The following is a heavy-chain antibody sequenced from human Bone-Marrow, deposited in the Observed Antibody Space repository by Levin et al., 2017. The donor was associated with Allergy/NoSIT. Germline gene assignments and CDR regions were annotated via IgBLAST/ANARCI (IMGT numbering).Heavy chain of an antibody. CDR2: IDWDDDK. D-gene: IGHD4-11*01. CDR3: TRMGADYNFDY. V-gene: IGHV2-70*04. CDR1: GFSLSTSGMR. Sequence: VSGPTLVKPTQTLTLTCTFSGFSLSTSGMRVNWIRQPPGKALEWLARIDWDDDKFYSTSLKTRLTISKDTSKNQVVLTMTNMDPVDTATYYCTRMGADYNFDYWGQGTLVTVSS. J-gene: IGHJ4*02.